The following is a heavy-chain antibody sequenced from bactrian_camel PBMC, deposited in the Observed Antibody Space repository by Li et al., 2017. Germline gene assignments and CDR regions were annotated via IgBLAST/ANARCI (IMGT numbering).Heavy chain of an antibody. J-gene: IGHJ4*01. Sequence: HVQLVESGGGSVEAGGSLEFSCTFSGSIPSSYCMAWFRQDPGKEREGVAAIFIGRRTNTWYADSVKGRFTISRDNAKNTVYLQMNSLKSEDTALYYCATERRIDYGGRILLEYNYWGQGTQVTVS. CDR1: GSIPSSYC. V-gene: IGHV3S1*01. D-gene: IGHD5*01. CDR2: IFIGRRTNT. CDR3: ATERRIDYGGRILLEYNY.